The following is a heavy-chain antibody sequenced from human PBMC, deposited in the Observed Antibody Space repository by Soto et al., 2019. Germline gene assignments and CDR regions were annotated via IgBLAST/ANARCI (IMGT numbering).Heavy chain of an antibody. CDR1: GIAFSGCG. Sequence: QVQLVESGGGVVQPGTSLRLSCAASGIAFSGCGMFWVRQTPSKGLEWVAAISSDGSQKYYADSVKGRFTISRDNSKNTLYVQMNGLTTEYTAVYYCAKNIVRGHWYFDLWGRGTLVTVSS. J-gene: IGHJ2*01. CDR2: ISSDGSQK. V-gene: IGHV3-30*18. D-gene: IGHD3-10*01. CDR3: AKNIVRGHWYFDL.